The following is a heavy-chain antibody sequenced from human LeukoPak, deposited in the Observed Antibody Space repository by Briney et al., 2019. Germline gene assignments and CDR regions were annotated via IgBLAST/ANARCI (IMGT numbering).Heavy chain of an antibody. J-gene: IGHJ4*02. CDR1: GGSISSSSYY. D-gene: IGHD3-22*01. Sequence: PSETLSLTCTVSGGSISSSSYYWGWIRQPPGTGLEWIGSIYYSGSTYYNPPLKSRVTISVDTSKNQFSLKLSSVTAADTAVYYCARGSFYYDRSGPKGLVTDYWGQGTLVTVSS. V-gene: IGHV4-39*01. CDR3: ARGSFYYDRSGPKGLVTDY. CDR2: IYYSGST.